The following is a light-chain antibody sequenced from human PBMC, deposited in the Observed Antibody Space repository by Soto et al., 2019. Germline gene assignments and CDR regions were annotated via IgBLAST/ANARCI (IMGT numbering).Light chain of an antibody. Sequence: EVVLTQSPGTLSLSPGEGATLSCWASQSVSRSYLAWYQQKPGQAPRLLIYIASSRATGIPDRFSGSGSGTDFTLTISRLEPEDFAMYYCQQYGSSPYTFGQGTKLEIK. J-gene: IGKJ2*01. CDR2: IAS. CDR3: QQYGSSPYT. V-gene: IGKV3-20*01. CDR1: QSVSRSY.